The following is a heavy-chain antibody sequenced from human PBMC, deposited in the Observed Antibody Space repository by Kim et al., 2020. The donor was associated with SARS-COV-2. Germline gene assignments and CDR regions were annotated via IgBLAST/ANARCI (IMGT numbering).Heavy chain of an antibody. CDR1: GYTFTSYG. J-gene: IGHJ4*02. Sequence: ASVKVSCKASGYTFTSYGISWVRQAPGQGLEWMGWISAYNGNTNYAQKLQGRVTMTTDTSTSTAYMELRSLRSDDTAVYYCAKLGYCSGGSCGIDYWGQGTLVTVSS. D-gene: IGHD2-15*01. V-gene: IGHV1-18*01. CDR2: ISAYNGNT. CDR3: AKLGYCSGGSCGIDY.